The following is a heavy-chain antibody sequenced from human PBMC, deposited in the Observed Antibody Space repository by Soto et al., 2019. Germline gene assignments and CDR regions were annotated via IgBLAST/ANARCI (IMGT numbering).Heavy chain of an antibody. V-gene: IGHV4-34*01. J-gene: IGHJ5*02. D-gene: IGHD2-8*02. Sequence: SSETLSLTCAVYGGSFSGYYWSWIRQPPGKGLEWIGEINHSGSTNYNPSLKSRVTISVDKSQNQFSLNVYSVTAADTAVYYCARHEGWTGPDQWGQGTLVTVSS. CDR3: ARHEGWTGPDQ. CDR1: GGSFSGYY. CDR2: INHSGST.